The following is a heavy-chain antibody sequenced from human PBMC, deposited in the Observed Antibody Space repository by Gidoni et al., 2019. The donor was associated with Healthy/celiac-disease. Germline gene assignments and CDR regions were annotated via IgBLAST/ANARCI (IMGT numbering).Heavy chain of an antibody. CDR3: ARDIWAGADCGGDCGSY. Sequence: QVQLQESGPGLVKPSGTLSLTCAVSGGSIIRSNWWSWVRQPPGKGLEWIGEIYHSGSTNYNPSLKSRVTISVDKSKNQFSLKLSAVTAADTAVYYCARDIWAGADCGGDCGSYWGQGTLVTVSS. V-gene: IGHV4-4*02. J-gene: IGHJ4*02. CDR2: IYHSGST. D-gene: IGHD2-21*02. CDR1: GGSIIRSNW.